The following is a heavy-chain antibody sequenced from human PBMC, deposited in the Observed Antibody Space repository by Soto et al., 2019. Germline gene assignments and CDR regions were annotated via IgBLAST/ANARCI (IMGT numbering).Heavy chain of an antibody. J-gene: IGHJ4*02. CDR2: IYSGGIT. CDR1: GFTVSSNY. D-gene: IGHD1-26*01. Sequence: EVQLVESGGGLVQPGGSLRLSCAASGFTVSSNYMSWVRQAPGKGLEWLTVIYSGGITSYADSVKGRFTISGDNSKNTLYLQMNSLRAEDTAVYYCARGAGIVGTTGSLNYWGQGTLVTVSS. CDR3: ARGAGIVGTTGSLNY. V-gene: IGHV3-66*01.